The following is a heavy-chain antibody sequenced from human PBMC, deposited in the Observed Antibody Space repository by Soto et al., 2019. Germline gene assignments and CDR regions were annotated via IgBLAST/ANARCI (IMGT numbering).Heavy chain of an antibody. CDR2: ISGSGGST. D-gene: IGHD4-17*01. Sequence: GGSLRLSCAASGFTFSSYAMSWVRQAPGKGLEWVSAISGSGGSTYYADSVKGRFTISRDNSKNTLYLQMNSLRAEDTAVYYCAKDRHGDYTWDWFDPWGQGTLVTVSS. CDR1: GFTFSSYA. J-gene: IGHJ5*02. CDR3: AKDRHGDYTWDWFDP. V-gene: IGHV3-23*01.